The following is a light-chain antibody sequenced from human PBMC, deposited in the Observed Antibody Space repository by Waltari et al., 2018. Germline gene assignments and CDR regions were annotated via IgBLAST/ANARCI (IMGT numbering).Light chain of an antibody. J-gene: IGKJ5*01. Sequence: EVVLTQSPAALSLSPGERASLSCRARQSVDTSLAWYQQTPGQAPRLVIYDASKRATGIPPRFSGSGSGTDFTLTISSLEPEDFTVYYCQQHSNWPPSITFGQGTRLE. CDR1: QSVDTS. V-gene: IGKV3-11*01. CDR3: QQHSNWPPSIT. CDR2: DAS.